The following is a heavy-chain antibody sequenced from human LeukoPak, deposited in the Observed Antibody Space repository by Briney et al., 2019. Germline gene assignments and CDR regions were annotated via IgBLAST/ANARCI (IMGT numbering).Heavy chain of an antibody. CDR3: ARAYSAGSYYVFDY. CDR1: GGSISSYY. CDR2: IYYSGST. J-gene: IGHJ4*02. Sequence: SQTLSLTCTVSGGSISSYYWSWIRQPPGKGLEWIGYIYYSGSTNYTPSPKSRVTISVDTSKTQFSLKLSSVTAAETAVDYCARAYSAGSYYVFDYWGQGTLVTVSS. D-gene: IGHD3-10*01. V-gene: IGHV4-59*01.